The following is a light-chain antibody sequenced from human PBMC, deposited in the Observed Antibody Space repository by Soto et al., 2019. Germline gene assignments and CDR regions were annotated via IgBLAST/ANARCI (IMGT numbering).Light chain of an antibody. J-gene: IGLJ2*01. CDR1: SSNIGAGYD. CDR2: GFI. V-gene: IGLV1-40*01. Sequence: QSVLTQPPSVSGAPGQRVTISCTGSSSNIGAGYDVHWYQQLPGTAPKLLIYGFINRPSGVPDRFSGSKSGTSASLAITGLQAEDEADYFCQSYDTNLSDSRLFGGGTKLTVL. CDR3: QSYDTNLSDSRL.